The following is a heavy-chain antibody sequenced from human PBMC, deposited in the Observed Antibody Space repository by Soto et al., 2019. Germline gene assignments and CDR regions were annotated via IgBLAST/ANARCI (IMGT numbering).Heavy chain of an antibody. J-gene: IGHJ4*02. D-gene: IGHD3-16*01. V-gene: IGHV1-69*01. CDR1: GGSFNRHT. CDR3: ARGCGYDSTYYYYAY. CDR2: IIPIFGTA. Sequence: QVQLVQSGAEVRKPGSSVRVSCKASGGSFNRHTISWVRQAPGQGLEWMGGIIPIFGTANHAQKFQGRVTIIADESKSTVDMEVSSLRSDYTAIYYCARGCGYDSTYYYYAYWGQGTLVIVSS.